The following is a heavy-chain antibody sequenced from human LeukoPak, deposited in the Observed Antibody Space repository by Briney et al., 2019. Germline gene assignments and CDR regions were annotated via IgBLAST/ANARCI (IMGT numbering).Heavy chain of an antibody. CDR2: ISAYNGNT. CDR1: GYTFTSYG. V-gene: IGHV1-18*01. J-gene: IGHJ1*01. D-gene: IGHD3-22*01. CDR3: ARGLHSDSSGYYDEYFQH. Sequence: ASVKVSCKASGYTFTSYGISWVRQAPGQGLEWMGWISAYNGNTNYAQKLQGRVTMTTETFTSTAYMELRSLRSDDTAVYYCARGLHSDSSGYYDEYFQHWGQGTLVTVSS.